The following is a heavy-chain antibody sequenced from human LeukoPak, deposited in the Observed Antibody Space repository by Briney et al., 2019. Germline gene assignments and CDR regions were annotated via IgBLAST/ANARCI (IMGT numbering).Heavy chain of an antibody. CDR3: ARQALWSGRFQYGYFDL. V-gene: IGHV5-51*01. CDR2: IYPDDSDT. CDR1: GYTFKNIW. Sequence: GESLKISCRGSGYTFKNIWIGWVRQMPGKGLEWMGVIYPDDSDTRYSPSFQGQVTIAVDKSISTAYLQWSSLKASDTAIYYCARQALWSGRFQYGYFDLWGQGTLLTVSS. D-gene: IGHD3-3*01. J-gene: IGHJ4*02.